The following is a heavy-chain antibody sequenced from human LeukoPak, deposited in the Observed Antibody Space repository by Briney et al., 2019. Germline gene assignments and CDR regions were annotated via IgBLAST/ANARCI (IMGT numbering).Heavy chain of an antibody. V-gene: IGHV3-66*01. CDR3: ARDAYGDLGFDY. CDR1: GFTVSSNY. CDR2: IYSGGST. J-gene: IGHJ4*02. Sequence: PGGSLRLSCAASGFTVSSNYMSWVRQAPGKGLEWVSVIYSGGSTYYADSVKGRFTISRDNPKNTLYLQMNSLRAEDTAVYYCARDAYGDLGFDYWGQGTLVTVSS. D-gene: IGHD4-17*01.